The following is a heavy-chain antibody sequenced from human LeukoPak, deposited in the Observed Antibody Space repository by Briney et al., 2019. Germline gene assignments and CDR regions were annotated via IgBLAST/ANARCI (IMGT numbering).Heavy chain of an antibody. Sequence: ASVKVSCKASGYTFTGYYMHWVRQAPGQGLEWMGWINSNSGGTNYAQKFQGRVTMTRDTSISTAYMELSRLTSDDTAVYYCARGDGDYSPFYFDYWGLGTLVTVSS. CDR2: INSNSGGT. J-gene: IGHJ4*02. V-gene: IGHV1-2*02. D-gene: IGHD4-17*01. CDR1: GYTFTGYY. CDR3: ARGDGDYSPFYFDY.